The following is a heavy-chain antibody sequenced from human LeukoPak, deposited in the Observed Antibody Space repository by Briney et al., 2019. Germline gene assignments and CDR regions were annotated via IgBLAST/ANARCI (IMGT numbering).Heavy chain of an antibody. D-gene: IGHD4-23*01. J-gene: IGHJ4*02. Sequence: PGGSLRLSCAASGFTFSSYGMHWVRQAPGKGLEWVAVISYDGSNKYYADSVKGRFTISRDNSKNTLYLQMNSLRAEDTAVYYCAKGIDYSGNPTDYWGQRTLVTVSS. V-gene: IGHV3-30*18. CDR2: ISYDGSNK. CDR1: GFTFSSYG. CDR3: AKGIDYSGNPTDY.